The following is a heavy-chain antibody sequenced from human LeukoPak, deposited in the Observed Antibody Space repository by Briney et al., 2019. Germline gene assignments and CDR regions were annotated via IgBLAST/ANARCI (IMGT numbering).Heavy chain of an antibody. D-gene: IGHD3-10*01. CDR3: AREDYGSGSSPPYFDY. CDR1: GGSFSGYY. J-gene: IGHJ4*02. CDR2: INHSGST. Sequence: SETLSLTCAVYGGSFSGYYWSWIRQPPGKGLEWIGKINHSGSTNYNPSLKSRVTISVDTSKNQFSLKLSSVTAADTAVYYCAREDYGSGSSPPYFDYWGQGTLVTVSS. V-gene: IGHV4-34*01.